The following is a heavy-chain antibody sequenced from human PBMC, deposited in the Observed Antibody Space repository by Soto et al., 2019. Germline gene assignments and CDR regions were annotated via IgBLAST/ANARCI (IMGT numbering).Heavy chain of an antibody. CDR2: IWYDGQNK. Sequence: QVQLVESGGGVVQPGRSLRLSCVTSGFSFKNYAMHWVRQAPGKGLEWVAVIWYDGQNKYYEDSGKGRFTISRDNSKKTLYLQMNSLRDEDSAVYYCARLVGDNWNDEPPYYYDLDVWGQGTTVTVSS. D-gene: IGHD1-1*01. CDR1: GFSFKNYA. J-gene: IGHJ6*01. V-gene: IGHV3-33*01. CDR3: ARLVGDNWNDEPPYYYDLDV.